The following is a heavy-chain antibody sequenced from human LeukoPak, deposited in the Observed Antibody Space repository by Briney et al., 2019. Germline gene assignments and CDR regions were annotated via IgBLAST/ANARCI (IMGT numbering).Heavy chain of an antibody. J-gene: IGHJ4*02. CDR1: GYTFITYY. Sequence: ASVKVSCKASGYTFITYYVHWVRQAPGQGLEWMGIINPSRGSTSYAQNFLGRVTMTRDMSTSTVYMELSSLRSEDTAVYYCARVALPQWLVQGYYFDYWGQGTLVTVSS. D-gene: IGHD6-19*01. V-gene: IGHV1-46*01. CDR3: ARVALPQWLVQGYYFDY. CDR2: INPSRGST.